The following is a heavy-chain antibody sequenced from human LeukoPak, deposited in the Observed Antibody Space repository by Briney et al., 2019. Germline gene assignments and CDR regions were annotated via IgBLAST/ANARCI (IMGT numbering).Heavy chain of an antibody. V-gene: IGHV1-18*01. CDR1: GYTFTSYA. CDR3: ARDVSPPCGDYEIDY. J-gene: IGHJ4*02. Sequence: ASVKVSCKTSGYTFTSYAISWVRQAPGQGLEWMGWVSAYTGITNYAQKLQGRVTMTTDTSTNTAYMELRSLRSDDTAVYYCARDVSPPCGDYEIDYWGQGTLVTVSA. CDR2: VSAYTGIT. D-gene: IGHD4-17*01.